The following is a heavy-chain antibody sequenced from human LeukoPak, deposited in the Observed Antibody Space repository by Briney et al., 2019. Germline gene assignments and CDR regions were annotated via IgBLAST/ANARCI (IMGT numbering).Heavy chain of an antibody. V-gene: IGHV3-30*03. Sequence: GGSLRLSCAASGFTLSSYRMNWVRQAPGKGLEWVAVVSYDGTSIYYADSVKGRFTISRDNSKNTLYLQMNSLRAEDTAVYYCARDARYDSSGYFGYWGQGTLVTVSS. D-gene: IGHD3-22*01. J-gene: IGHJ4*02. CDR3: ARDARYDSSGYFGY. CDR2: VSYDGTSI. CDR1: GFTLSSYR.